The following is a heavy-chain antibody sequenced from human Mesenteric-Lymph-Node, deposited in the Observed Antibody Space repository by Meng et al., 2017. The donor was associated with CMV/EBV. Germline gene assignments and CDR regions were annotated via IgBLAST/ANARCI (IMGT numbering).Heavy chain of an antibody. Sequence: SETLSLTCAVYGGSFSGYYWSWIRQPPGKGLEWIGSIYYSGTTSYNPSLKSRVTISLDTSKNQISLKVNSVTAADTAVYYCAREDLDYWGQGTLVTVSS. CDR2: IYYSGTT. D-gene: IGHD1-26*01. J-gene: IGHJ4*02. CDR1: GGSFSGYY. V-gene: IGHV4-34*01. CDR3: AREDLDY.